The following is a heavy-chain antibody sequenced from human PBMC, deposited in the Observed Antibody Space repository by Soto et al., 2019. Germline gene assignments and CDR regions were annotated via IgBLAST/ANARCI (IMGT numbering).Heavy chain of an antibody. V-gene: IGHV3-48*02. CDR3: ARERAVGTAVALTWFDP. CDR1: GFTFSSYS. CDR2: ISSSSSTI. D-gene: IGHD6-19*01. Sequence: EVQLVESGGGLVQPGGSLRLSCAASGFTFSSYSMNWVRQAPGKGLEWVSYISSSSSTIYYADSVKGRFTISRDNAKNSLYPQMNSLRDEDTAVYYCARERAVGTAVALTWFDPWGQGTLVTVSS. J-gene: IGHJ5*02.